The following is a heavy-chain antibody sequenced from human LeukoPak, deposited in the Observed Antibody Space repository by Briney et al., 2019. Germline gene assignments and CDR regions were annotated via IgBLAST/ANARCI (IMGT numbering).Heavy chain of an antibody. J-gene: IGHJ4*02. CDR1: GYTFTNYH. Sequence: ASVKVSCKASGYTFTNYHMNWVRQAPGQGLEWVGVINPSGGDTSYAPKFQGRVTMTNDTSTSTVYMELSSLRSDDTAIYYCARESMVRGVNLDYWGQGTLVTVSS. D-gene: IGHD3-10*01. V-gene: IGHV1-46*01. CDR2: INPSGGDT. CDR3: ARESMVRGVNLDY.